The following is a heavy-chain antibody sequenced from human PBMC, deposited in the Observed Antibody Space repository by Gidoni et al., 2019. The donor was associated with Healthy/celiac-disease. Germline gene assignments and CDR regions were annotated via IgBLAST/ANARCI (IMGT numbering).Heavy chain of an antibody. V-gene: IGHV4-34*01. CDR3: ARVRSAVAGPDY. CDR2: INHSGST. Sequence: QVQLQQWGAGLLKPSETLSLTCAVYGWSFSGYYWSCIRQPPGKGLEWIGEINHSGSTNYNPSIKSRVTISVDTSKNQFSLKLSSVTAADTAVYYCARVRSAVAGPDYWGQGTLVTVSS. D-gene: IGHD6-19*01. J-gene: IGHJ4*02. CDR1: GWSFSGYY.